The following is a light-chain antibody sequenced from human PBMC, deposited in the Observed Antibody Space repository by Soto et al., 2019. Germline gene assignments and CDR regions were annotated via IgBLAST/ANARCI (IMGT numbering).Light chain of an antibody. V-gene: IGLV1-40*01. CDR1: SSNIGAGFD. J-gene: IGLJ2*01. CDR3: QSYDNSLLAYV. CDR2: AND. Sequence: QSVLTQPPSVSGAPGQRLTISCAGTSSNIGAGFDVHWYQQLPGTAPKLLIYANDDRPSGVPDRLSGSTSGTSASLAITGLQPEDAVDYYCQSYDNSLLAYVFGGGTKLTVL.